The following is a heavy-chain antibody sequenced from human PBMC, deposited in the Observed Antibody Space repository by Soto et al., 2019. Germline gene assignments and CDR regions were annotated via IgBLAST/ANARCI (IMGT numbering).Heavy chain of an antibody. Sequence: EVQLVESGGGLVKPGESLRLSCAASGFTFNYAWMSWVRQAPGKGLEWVGRIKSTSERGTTDYAAPVKGRFTISRDDSKNSLYLQMNSLKTEDTALYYCTTSGSSLPYYYNGLDVWGQGTTVTVSS. CDR3: TTSGSSLPYYYNGLDV. J-gene: IGHJ6*02. CDR2: IKSTSERGTT. V-gene: IGHV3-15*01. D-gene: IGHD3-10*01. CDR1: GFTFNYAW.